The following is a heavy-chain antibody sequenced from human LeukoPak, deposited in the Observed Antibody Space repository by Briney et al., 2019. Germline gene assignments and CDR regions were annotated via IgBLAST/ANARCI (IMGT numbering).Heavy chain of an antibody. J-gene: IGHJ6*04. Sequence: GGSLRLSCAASGFTFSSYAMSWVRQAPGKGLEWVSAISGSGGSTYYADSVKGRFTISRDNSKNTLYLQMNSLRAEDTAVYYCARSAKSSHSTYSVAVPAAMRGDYYYYYGMDVWGKGTTVTVSS. CDR3: ARSAKSSHSTYSVAVPAAMRGDYYYYYGMDV. CDR2: ISGSGGST. CDR1: GFTFSSYA. D-gene: IGHD2-2*01. V-gene: IGHV3-23*01.